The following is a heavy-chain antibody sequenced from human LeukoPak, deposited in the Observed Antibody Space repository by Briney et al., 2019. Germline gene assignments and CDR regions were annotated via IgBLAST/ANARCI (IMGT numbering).Heavy chain of an antibody. J-gene: IGHJ4*02. D-gene: IGHD3-10*01. CDR3: ARAYGSGSYYDY. V-gene: IGHV3-64*01. CDR1: GFTFSSYA. Sequence: PGGSLRLSCAASGFTFSSYAMHWVRQAPGKGLEYVSAISSNGGSTYYANSVKGRFTISRDNSKNTLYLQMGSLRAEDVAVYYCARAYGSGSYYDYWGQGTLVTVSS. CDR2: ISSNGGST.